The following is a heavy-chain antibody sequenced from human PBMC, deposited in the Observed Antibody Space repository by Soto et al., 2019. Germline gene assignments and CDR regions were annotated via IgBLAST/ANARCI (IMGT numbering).Heavy chain of an antibody. D-gene: IGHD2-21*02. CDR1: GFTFSSYA. CDR3: AKPHESVTGWFDP. Sequence: EVQLLESGGGLVQPGGSLRLSCAASGFTFSSYAMSWVRQAPGKGLGWVSAISGSGGSTYYADSVKGRFTISRNNSKNTLYLQMNSLRAEDTAVYYCAKPHESVTGWFDPWGQGTLVTVSS. CDR2: ISGSGGST. J-gene: IGHJ5*02. V-gene: IGHV3-23*01.